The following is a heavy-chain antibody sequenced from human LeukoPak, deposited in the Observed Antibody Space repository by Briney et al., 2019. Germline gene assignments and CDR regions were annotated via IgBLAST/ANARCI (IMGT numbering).Heavy chain of an antibody. V-gene: IGHV4-30-4*07. J-gene: IGHJ3*02. CDR2: LFYSGNT. CDR1: GGSISSGSYS. CDR3: ARGAGSTTSNDAFDI. D-gene: IGHD1-1*01. Sequence: SETLSLTCAVSGGSISSGSYSWTWIRQPPGTGLEWIGYLFYSGNTYYNPSLKSRVSISVDTSNNQFSLKLSSVTAADTAVYYCARGAGSTTSNDAFDIWGQGTMVTVSS.